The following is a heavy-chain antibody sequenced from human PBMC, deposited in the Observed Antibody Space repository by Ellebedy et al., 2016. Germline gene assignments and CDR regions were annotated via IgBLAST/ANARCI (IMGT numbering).Heavy chain of an antibody. J-gene: IGHJ3*02. CDR1: GGSISSGDYY. V-gene: IGHV4-30-4*01. CDR3: ARDPTDKRGDAFDI. Sequence: SETLSLXCTVSGGSISSGDYYWSWISQPPGKGLEWIGYIYYSGSTYYNPSLKSRVTISVDTSKNQFSLKLSSVTAADTAVYYCARDPTDKRGDAFDIWGQGTMVTVSS. CDR2: IYYSGST. D-gene: IGHD4-17*01.